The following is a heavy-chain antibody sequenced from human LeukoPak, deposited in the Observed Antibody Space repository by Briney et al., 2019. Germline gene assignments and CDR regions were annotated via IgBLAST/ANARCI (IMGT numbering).Heavy chain of an antibody. Sequence: GGSLRLSCAASGFTFSSYGMHWVRQAPGKGLEWVAFIRYDGSNKYYADSVKGRFTISRDNSKNTLYLQMNSLRAEDTAVYYCAKPHYGSGISHANFDYWGQGTLVTVSS. CDR1: GFTFSSYG. V-gene: IGHV3-30*02. CDR3: AKPHYGSGISHANFDY. J-gene: IGHJ4*02. D-gene: IGHD3-10*01. CDR2: IRYDGSNK.